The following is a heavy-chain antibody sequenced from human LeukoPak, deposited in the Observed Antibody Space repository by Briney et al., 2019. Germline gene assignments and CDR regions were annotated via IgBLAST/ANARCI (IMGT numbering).Heavy chain of an antibody. CDR1: GGSISSYY. CDR2: IYYSGST. CDR3: ARGYSSGLYCFDY. V-gene: IGHV4-59*01. D-gene: IGHD6-25*01. J-gene: IGHJ4*02. Sequence: SETLSLTCTVSGGSISSYYWSWIRQPPGKGLEWIGYIYYSGSTNYNPSLKSRVTISVDTSKNQFSLKLSSVTAADTAVYYCARGYSSGLYCFDYWGQGTLVTVSS.